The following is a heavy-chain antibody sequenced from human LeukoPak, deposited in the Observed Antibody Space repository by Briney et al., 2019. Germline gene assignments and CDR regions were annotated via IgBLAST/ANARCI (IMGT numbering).Heavy chain of an antibody. V-gene: IGHV4-4*07. D-gene: IGHD5-12*01. CDR3: ASGSSGYDP. CDR2: IYSSGTT. CDR1: GGSISNYY. Sequence: SETLSLTCTVSGGSISNYYWSWIRQPAGKGLEWIGRIYSSGTTIYNPSLKSRVTMSVDTSKNQFSLKLSSVTATDTAVYFCASGSSGYDPWGQGTLVTVSS. J-gene: IGHJ5*02.